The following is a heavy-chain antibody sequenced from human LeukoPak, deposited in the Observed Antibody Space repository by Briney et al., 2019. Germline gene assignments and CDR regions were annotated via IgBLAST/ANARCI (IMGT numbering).Heavy chain of an antibody. J-gene: IGHJ4*02. V-gene: IGHV5-51*01. D-gene: IGHD5-12*01. CDR1: EYIFTNYW. CDR2: IYPGDSDT. CDR3: ASRAREYSGYNLDY. Sequence: GESLKISCKASEYIFTNYWIGWVRQMPGKGLEWMGIIYPGDSDTRYSPSFQGQVTISADKSISTAYLQWSSLKASDTAMYYCASRAREYSGYNLDYWGQGTLVTVSS.